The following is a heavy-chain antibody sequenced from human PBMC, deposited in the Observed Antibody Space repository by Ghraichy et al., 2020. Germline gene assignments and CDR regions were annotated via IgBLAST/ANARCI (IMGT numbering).Heavy chain of an antibody. CDR2: IKQDGSET. Sequence: GESLNISCVASGFTLSRHWMSWVRQAPGKGLEWMANIKQDGSETYHVDSVKGRFTISRDNAKNSLYLQMNSLRGEDTAVYYCARGSGWPSFDYWGQGTLVTVSS. V-gene: IGHV3-7*04. J-gene: IGHJ4*02. CDR1: GFTLSRHW. CDR3: ARGSGWPSFDY. D-gene: IGHD6-19*01.